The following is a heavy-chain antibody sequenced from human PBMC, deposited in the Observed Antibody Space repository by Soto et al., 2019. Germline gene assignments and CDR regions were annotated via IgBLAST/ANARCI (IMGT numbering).Heavy chain of an antibody. V-gene: IGHV4-4*07. CDR3: ARSPGYYSNYEVYYYYYGMDV. D-gene: IGHD4-4*01. J-gene: IGHJ6*02. CDR2: IYTSGST. Sequence: QVQLQESGPGLVKPSETLSLTCTVSGGSISSYYWSWIRQPAGKGLEWIGRIYTSGSTNYNPSLKSRVTMSVDTSKNQFSLKLSSVTAADTAVYYCARSPGYYSNYEVYYYYYGMDVWGQGTTVTVSS. CDR1: GGSISSYY.